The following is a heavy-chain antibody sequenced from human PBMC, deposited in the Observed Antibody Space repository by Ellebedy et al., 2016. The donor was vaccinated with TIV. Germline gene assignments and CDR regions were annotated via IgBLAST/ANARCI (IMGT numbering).Heavy chain of an antibody. D-gene: IGHD3-10*01. CDR1: GGSFSGYY. J-gene: IGHJ6*03. CDR2: INHSGST. CDR3: ARVDGSGSPNYYYYMDV. V-gene: IGHV4-34*01. Sequence: GSLRLSXAVYGGSFSGYYWSWVRQPPGKGLEWIGEINHSGSTNYNPSLKSRVTMSVDTSKNQFSLKLTSVTAADTAVYYCARVDGSGSPNYYYYMDVWGKGTTVTVSS.